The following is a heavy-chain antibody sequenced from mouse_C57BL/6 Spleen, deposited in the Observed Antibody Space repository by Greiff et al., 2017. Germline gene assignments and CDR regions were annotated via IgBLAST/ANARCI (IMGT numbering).Heavy chain of an antibody. J-gene: IGHJ3*01. CDR1: GYTFTDYE. CDR3: TRDYGSSYRFAY. D-gene: IGHD1-1*01. V-gene: IGHV1-15*01. Sequence: VQLKESGAELVRPGASVTLSCKASGYTFTDYEMHWVKQTPVHGLEWIGAIDPETGGTAYNQKFKGKAILTADKSSSTAYMELRSLTSEDSAVYYCTRDYGSSYRFAYWGQGTLVTVSA. CDR2: IDPETGGT.